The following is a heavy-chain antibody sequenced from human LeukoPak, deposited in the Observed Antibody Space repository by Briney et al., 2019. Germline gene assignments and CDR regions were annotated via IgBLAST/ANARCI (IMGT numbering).Heavy chain of an antibody. Sequence: SQTLYLTCTVSGGSISSGDYYWSWIRQPPGQDLEWIGYLYYSGSTYYNPSLKSRVTISVDTSKNQFSLKLRSVTAADTAVYYCARRRYYDILTGYYKGAFDIWGQGTMVTVSS. CDR1: GGSISSGDYY. D-gene: IGHD3-9*01. V-gene: IGHV4-30-4*08. CDR3: ARRRYYDILTGYYKGAFDI. J-gene: IGHJ3*02. CDR2: LYYSGST.